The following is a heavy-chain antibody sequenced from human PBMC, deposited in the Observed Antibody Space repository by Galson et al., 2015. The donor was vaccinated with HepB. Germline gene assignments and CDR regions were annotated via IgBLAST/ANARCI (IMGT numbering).Heavy chain of an antibody. CDR2: FRSKAKNSAA. CDR3: VRSGDFSGYSSR. V-gene: IGHV3-73*01. CDR1: GFTFSGSA. D-gene: IGHD6-13*01. Sequence: SLRLSCAASGFTFSGSAIHWVRQASGKGQEWIGHFRSKAKNSAALSVPSLKGRFTISRDDSKNMAYLHMRSLKTDETAVYYCVRSGDFSGYSSRWGQGTLVTVSS. J-gene: IGHJ4*02.